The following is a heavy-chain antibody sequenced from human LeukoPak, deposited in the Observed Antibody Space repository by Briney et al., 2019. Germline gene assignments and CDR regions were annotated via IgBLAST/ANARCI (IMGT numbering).Heavy chain of an antibody. CDR3: ARRRGGSGAPLDS. J-gene: IGHJ4*02. CDR1: GGSVSSDSYY. D-gene: IGHD3-10*01. CDR2: IYYTGST. Sequence: SETLSLTCTVSGGSVSSDSYYWNWIRQPPGKGLEWIGYIYYTGSTNYNPSLKSRVTMSVDTSKNQFSLKLSSVTTADTAVYYCARRRGGSGAPLDSWGQGTLVTVSS. V-gene: IGHV4-61*01.